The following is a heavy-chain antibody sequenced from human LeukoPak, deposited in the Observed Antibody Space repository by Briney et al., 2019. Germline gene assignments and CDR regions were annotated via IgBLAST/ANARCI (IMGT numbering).Heavy chain of an antibody. CDR2: IIGSSGST. J-gene: IGHJ4*02. CDR3: AKGAYDYIEIAYFDY. CDR1: GSSFNNYA. V-gene: IGHV3-23*01. D-gene: IGHD5-12*01. Sequence: SGRSLRLSWVASGSSFNNYAMNWVRQAPGKGLGWVSLIIGSSGSTFYADSVKGRFTISRDKTKNTLYLQMNSLRADDTAVYYCAKGAYDYIEIAYFDYWGQGSLVTVSS.